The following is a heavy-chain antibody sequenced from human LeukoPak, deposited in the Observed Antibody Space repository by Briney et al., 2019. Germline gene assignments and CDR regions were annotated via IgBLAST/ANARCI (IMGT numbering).Heavy chain of an antibody. CDR3: ARVRWFGELFGNWFDP. CDR1: GYSISSGYY. D-gene: IGHD3-10*01. J-gene: IGHJ5*02. Sequence: PSETLSLTCTVSGYSISSGYYWGWIRQPPGKGLEWIGSIYHSGSTYYNPSLKSRVTISVDTSKNQFSLKLSSVTAADTAVYYCARVRWFGELFGNWFDPWGQGTLVTVSS. V-gene: IGHV4-38-2*02. CDR2: IYHSGST.